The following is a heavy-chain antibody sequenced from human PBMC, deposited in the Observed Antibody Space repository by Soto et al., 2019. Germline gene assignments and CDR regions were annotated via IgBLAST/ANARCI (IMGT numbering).Heavy chain of an antibody. D-gene: IGHD3-10*01. J-gene: IGHJ4*02. Sequence: SETLSLTCTVSGGSISSYYWSWIRQPPGKGLEWIGYIYYSGSTNYNPSLKSRVTISVDTSKNQFSLKLSSVTAADTAVYYCASISQYGSGSYYIDYWGQGTLVTVSS. V-gene: IGHV4-59*08. CDR3: ASISQYGSGSYYIDY. CDR1: GGSISSYY. CDR2: IYYSGST.